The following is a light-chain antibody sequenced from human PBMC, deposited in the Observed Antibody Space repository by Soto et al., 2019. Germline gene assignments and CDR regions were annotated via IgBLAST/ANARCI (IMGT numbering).Light chain of an antibody. V-gene: IGLV4-60*03. CDR1: SGHRSYI. J-gene: IGLJ3*02. CDR3: ETWDSNTRV. Sequence: QSVLTQSSSASAALGSAVKLTRTLSSGHRSYIIAWHQQQPGKAPRYLMRLGGSGGYNKGSGVPDRFSGSSSGADRYLTISNLQSGDEADYYCETWDSNTRVFGGGTQLTVL. CDR2: LGGSGGY.